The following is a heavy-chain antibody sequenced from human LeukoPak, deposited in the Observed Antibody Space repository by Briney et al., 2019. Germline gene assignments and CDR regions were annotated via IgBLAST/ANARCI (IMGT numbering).Heavy chain of an antibody. CDR2: INNNGGAT. V-gene: IGHV3-64D*06. J-gene: IGHJ4*02. Sequence: GGSLRLSCSASGFTFSSYSMDWVRKAPGKGPEYVSGINNNGGATQYVDSVKGRFTISRDNSKNTVYLQMSSLRPEDTAVYYCVKAKVGATFDSWGQGTLVTVSS. D-gene: IGHD1-26*01. CDR1: GFTFSSYS. CDR3: VKAKVGATFDS.